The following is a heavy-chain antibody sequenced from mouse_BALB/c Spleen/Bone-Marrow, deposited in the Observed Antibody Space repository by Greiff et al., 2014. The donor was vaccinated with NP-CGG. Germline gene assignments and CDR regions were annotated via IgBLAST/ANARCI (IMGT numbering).Heavy chain of an antibody. CDR2: IYPYNGGT. CDR3: ARGGDNYDDWFAY. CDR1: GYTFTDYN. V-gene: IGHV1S29*02. D-gene: IGHD1-3*01. J-gene: IGHJ3*01. Sequence: SGPELVKPGASVKISCKASGYTFTDYNMHWVKQSHGKSLEWVGYIYPYNGGTGYNQKFKSKATLTVDNSSSTAYMELRSLTSEDTAVYYCARGGDNYDDWFAYWGQGTLVTVSA.